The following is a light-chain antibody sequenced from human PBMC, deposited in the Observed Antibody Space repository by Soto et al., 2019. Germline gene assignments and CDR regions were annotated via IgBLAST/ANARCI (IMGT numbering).Light chain of an antibody. V-gene: IGKV3-20*01. CDR1: QSVDSTF. J-gene: IGKJ1*01. Sequence: ESVLTQSPGSLSLSPGERDTLSCRATQSVDSTFFAWYQKKPGQAPSLLMYVVSKRATGISGRFSGSGSGTVFTLTISSLEPEDFAVYYCEQYMSSVTFGQGTRVEI. CDR2: VVS. CDR3: EQYMSSVT.